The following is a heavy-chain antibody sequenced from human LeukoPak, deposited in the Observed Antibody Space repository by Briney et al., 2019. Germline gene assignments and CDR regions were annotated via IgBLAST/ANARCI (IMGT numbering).Heavy chain of an antibody. CDR1: GYTFTDNY. D-gene: IGHD2-2*01. CDR2: INPYSGDT. Sequence: ASVKVSCKASGYTFTDNYLHWVRQAPGQGLEWMGWINPYSGDTIYALKFEGRVTMTRDTSISTAYMEVSRLRSDDTAVYYCARGLRGSPAFDYWGQGTLVTVSS. V-gene: IGHV1-2*02. J-gene: IGHJ4*02. CDR3: ARGLRGSPAFDY.